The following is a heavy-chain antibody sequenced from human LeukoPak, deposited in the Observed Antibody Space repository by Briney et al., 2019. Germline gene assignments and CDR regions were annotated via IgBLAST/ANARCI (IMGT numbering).Heavy chain of an antibody. CDR3: ARGAKSYYGKYYFDF. Sequence: PSETQSLTCTVSGGSISNYYWNWIRQPPGKGLEWIGFSDYSGSTNYNPSLRSRVTISVDTSKNQFSLKLTSVTAADTAVYYCARGAKSYYGKYYFDFWGQGALVTVSS. CDR2: SDYSGST. J-gene: IGHJ4*02. V-gene: IGHV4-59*01. D-gene: IGHD1-26*01. CDR1: GGSISNYY.